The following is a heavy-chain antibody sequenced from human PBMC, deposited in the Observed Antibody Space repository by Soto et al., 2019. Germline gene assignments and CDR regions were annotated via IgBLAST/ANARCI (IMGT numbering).Heavy chain of an antibody. Sequence: EVQLVESGGGLVQPGGSLRLPCAASGFTFSTYWMTWVRQPPGKGLEWVASINQDGSERYYVDSVRGRFTISRDSAKNSHYLQMNSLRAEDTAVYYCVCGGNFFVYWGQGTLVTVSP. J-gene: IGHJ4*02. CDR3: VCGGNFFVY. CDR2: INQDGSER. V-gene: IGHV3-7*01. D-gene: IGHD3-16*01. CDR1: GFTFSTYW.